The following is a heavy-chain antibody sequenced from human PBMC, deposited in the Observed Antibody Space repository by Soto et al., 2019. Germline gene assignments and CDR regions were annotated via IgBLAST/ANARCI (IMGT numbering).Heavy chain of an antibody. CDR2: ISSSSSYI. CDR3: ARPNYYYDSSGYYGY. V-gene: IGHV3-21*01. D-gene: IGHD3-22*01. Sequence: EVQLVESGGGLVKPGGSLRLSCAASGFTFSSYSMNWVRQAPGKGLEWVSSISSSSSYIYYADSVKGRFTISRDNAKNSLDLQMNSLRAEDTAVYYCARPNYYYDSSGYYGYWGQGTLVTVSS. CDR1: GFTFSSYS. J-gene: IGHJ4*02.